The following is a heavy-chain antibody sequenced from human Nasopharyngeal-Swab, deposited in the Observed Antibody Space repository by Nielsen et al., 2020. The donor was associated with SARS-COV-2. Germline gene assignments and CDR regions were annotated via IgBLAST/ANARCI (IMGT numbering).Heavy chain of an antibody. Sequence: GGSLRLSCAASGFTFSSYAMHWVRQAPGKGLEWVAIISYDGSNKYYADSVKGRFTISRDNSKNTVYLQISSLRAEDTAVYYCAKEKTTNTRGYFDFWGQGTLVTVSS. CDR1: GFTFSSYA. D-gene: IGHD1-7*01. CDR3: AKEKTTNTRGYFDF. CDR2: ISYDGSNK. J-gene: IGHJ4*02. V-gene: IGHV3-30*04.